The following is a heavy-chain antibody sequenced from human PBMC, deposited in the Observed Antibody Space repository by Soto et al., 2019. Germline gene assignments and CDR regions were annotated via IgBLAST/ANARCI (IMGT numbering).Heavy chain of an antibody. J-gene: IGHJ6*02. Sequence: EVQLVESGGGLVQPGGSLRLSCAASEFTFDKYYMTWVRQATGKGPEWVANIKPDGSEQYYVDSVKGRFTISRDNANNSLYLQMHILRAENTAVYFCARGNCTYYYGFAVLGQGTTVTVSS. V-gene: IGHV3-7*01. CDR3: ARGNCTYYYGFAV. CDR1: EFTFDKYY. CDR2: IKPDGSEQ. D-gene: IGHD1-20*01.